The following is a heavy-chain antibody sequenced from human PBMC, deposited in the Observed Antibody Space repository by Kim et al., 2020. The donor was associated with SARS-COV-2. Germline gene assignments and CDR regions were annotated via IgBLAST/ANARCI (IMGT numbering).Heavy chain of an antibody. V-gene: IGHV3-21*01. Sequence: GGSLRLSCAASGFTFSSYSMNWVRQAPGKGLEWVSSISSSSSYIYYADSVKGRFTISRDNAKNSLYLQMNSLRAEDTAVYYGARVGIYCTYGVCYNLEGLDYYYYGMDVWGQGTTVTVSS. CDR3: ARVGIYCTYGVCYNLEGLDYYYYGMDV. CDR1: GFTFSSYS. D-gene: IGHD2-8*01. J-gene: IGHJ6*02. CDR2: ISSSSSYI.